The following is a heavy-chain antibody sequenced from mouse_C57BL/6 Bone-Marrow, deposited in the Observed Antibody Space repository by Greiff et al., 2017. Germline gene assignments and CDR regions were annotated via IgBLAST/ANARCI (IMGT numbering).Heavy chain of an antibody. CDR3: ARTVTTNY. CDR1: GYTFTSYG. V-gene: IGHV1-81*01. Sequence: VQLQQSGAELARPGASVKLSCKASGYTFTSYGISWVKQRTGQGLEWIGEIYPRSGNTYYNEKFKGKATLTADKSSGSAYMDLLSLTSKDTAVCFCARTVTTNYWGQGTTLTVSS. J-gene: IGHJ2*01. D-gene: IGHD2-2*01. CDR2: IYPRSGNT.